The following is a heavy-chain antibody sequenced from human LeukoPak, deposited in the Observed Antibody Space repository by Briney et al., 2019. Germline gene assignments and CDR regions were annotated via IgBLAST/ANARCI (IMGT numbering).Heavy chain of an antibody. Sequence: SETLSLTCTVSGGSISSYYWSWIRQPAGKGLEWIGRIYTSGSTNYNPSLKSRVTMSVDTSKNQFSLKLSSVTAADTAVYYCARDVFWSGYCSSTSCYRYFDLWGRGTLVTVSS. D-gene: IGHD2-2*01. CDR2: IYTSGST. J-gene: IGHJ2*01. V-gene: IGHV4-4*07. CDR3: ARDVFWSGYCSSTSCYRYFDL. CDR1: GGSISSYY.